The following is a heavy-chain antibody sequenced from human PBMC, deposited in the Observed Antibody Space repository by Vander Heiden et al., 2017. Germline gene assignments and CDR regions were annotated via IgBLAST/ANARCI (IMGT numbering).Heavy chain of an antibody. CDR1: GGSISSSNYY. Sequence: QLQLQESGPGLVRPSETLSLTCTVSGGSISSSNYYWAWIRQTPGKGLQWIGSIYNTGDRIKHDNPSLKSRVSISVDTSKNQFSLTLTSVTAADTAHYYCARAGYCSASSCYYGSLDYWGQGRLVTISS. CDR2: IYNTGDRIK. J-gene: IGHJ4*02. V-gene: IGHV4-39*01. D-gene: IGHD2-8*02. CDR3: ARAGYCSASSCYYGSLDY.